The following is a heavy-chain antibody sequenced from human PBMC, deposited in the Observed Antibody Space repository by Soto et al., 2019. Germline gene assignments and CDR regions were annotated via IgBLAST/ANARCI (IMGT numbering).Heavy chain of an antibody. D-gene: IGHD2-15*01. Sequence: GESLKISCEASGYSFTTYWIAWVRQMPGKGLEWMGIIYCGDSDTTYSPSFQGQVTISADKSITTAYMQWSSLKASDTAIYYCARRTGVGNYYYMDVWGKGTTVTVSS. V-gene: IGHV5-51*01. CDR2: IYCGDSDT. CDR3: ARRTGVGNYYYMDV. CDR1: GYSFTTYW. J-gene: IGHJ6*03.